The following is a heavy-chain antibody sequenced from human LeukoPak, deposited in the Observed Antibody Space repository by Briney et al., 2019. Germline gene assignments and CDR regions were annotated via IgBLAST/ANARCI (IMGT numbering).Heavy chain of an antibody. CDR2: ISHDESNK. Sequence: GGSLRLSCVVSGFTLSTSIMHWLRQAPGKRPEWVALISHDESNKDYADSVKGRFTISRDNAKNSLYLQMHSLRAEDTAVYYCARDLFGYSYGYYYMDVWGKGTTVTVSS. CDR1: GFTLSTSI. J-gene: IGHJ6*03. CDR3: ARDLFGYSYGYYYMDV. V-gene: IGHV3-30*04. D-gene: IGHD5-18*01.